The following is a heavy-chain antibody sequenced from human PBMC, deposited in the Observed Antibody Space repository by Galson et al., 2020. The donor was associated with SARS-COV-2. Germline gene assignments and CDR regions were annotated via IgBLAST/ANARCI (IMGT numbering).Heavy chain of an antibody. CDR2: VYYNGTT. Sequence: SETPSLTCTLSGGSFSRYYGSWIRQPPGQGLEWIGYVYYNGTTNYNPPPKSRVSISIDTSENQFSLKLSSVTAADTAVYYCARHDSVVAYFDYWGQGTLVTVSS. CDR3: ARHDSVVAYFDY. V-gene: IGHV4-59*08. D-gene: IGHD3-22*01. J-gene: IGHJ4*02. CDR1: GGSFSRYY.